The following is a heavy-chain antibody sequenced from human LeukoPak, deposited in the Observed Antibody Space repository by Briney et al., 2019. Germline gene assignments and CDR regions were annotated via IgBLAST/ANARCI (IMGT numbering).Heavy chain of an antibody. CDR3: AKATRDYYDSSGYYYSGDYYYYYMDV. V-gene: IGHV3-23*01. Sequence: GGSLRLSCAASGFTFSSYAMSWVRQAPGKGLEWVSAINGSGGRTYYADSVKGRFTISRDNSKNTLYLQMNSLRAEDTAVYYCAKATRDYYDSSGYYYSGDYYYYYMDVWGKGTTVTVSS. CDR2: INGSGGRT. J-gene: IGHJ6*03. CDR1: GFTFSSYA. D-gene: IGHD3-22*01.